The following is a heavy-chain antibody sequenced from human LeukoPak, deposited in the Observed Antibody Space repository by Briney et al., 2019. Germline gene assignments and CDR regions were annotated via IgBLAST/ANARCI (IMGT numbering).Heavy chain of an antibody. J-gene: IGHJ4*02. Sequence: GGSLRLSCAASGFTFSSYGTHWVRQAPGKGLEWVAFIRYDGSNKYYADSVKGRFTISRDNSKNTLYLQMNSLRAEDTAVYYCAKDPFLSWNDVGYFDYWGQGTLVTVSS. CDR1: GFTFSSYG. CDR2: IRYDGSNK. CDR3: AKDPFLSWNDVGYFDY. D-gene: IGHD1-1*01. V-gene: IGHV3-30*02.